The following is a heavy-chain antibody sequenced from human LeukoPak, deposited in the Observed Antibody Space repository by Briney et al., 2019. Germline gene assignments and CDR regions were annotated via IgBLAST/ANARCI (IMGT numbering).Heavy chain of an antibody. V-gene: IGHV3-66*01. CDR2: IYSGGST. CDR1: GLTVSSNY. D-gene: IGHD3-10*01. J-gene: IGHJ4*02. CDR3: ARDYPTRGVIMVV. Sequence: SGGSLRLSCAASGLTVSSNYMSWVRQAPGKGLEWVSVIYSGGSTYYADSVKGRFTISRDNAKSSLYLQMNSLRAEDTAVYYCARDYPTRGVIMVVWGQGTLVTVSS.